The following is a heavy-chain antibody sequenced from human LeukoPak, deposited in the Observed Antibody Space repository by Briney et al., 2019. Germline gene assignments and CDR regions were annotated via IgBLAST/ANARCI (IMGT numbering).Heavy chain of an antibody. V-gene: IGHV3-74*01. CDR2: INSDGSST. Sequence: PGGSLRLSCAASGLTFSRHWMHWVRQAPGKGLVWVSRINSDGSSTSYADSVKGRFTISRDNAKNTLYLQVNSLRAEDTAVYYCARGMYYYGSGSYYRVDSFDIWGQGTMVTVSS. CDR1: GLTFSRHW. J-gene: IGHJ3*02. CDR3: ARGMYYYGSGSYYRVDSFDI. D-gene: IGHD3-10*01.